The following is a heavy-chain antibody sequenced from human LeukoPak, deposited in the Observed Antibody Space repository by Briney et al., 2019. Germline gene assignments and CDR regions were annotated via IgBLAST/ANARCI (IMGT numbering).Heavy chain of an antibody. J-gene: IGHJ4*02. V-gene: IGHV5-51*01. Sequence: GESLKISCKGSGYTFTSHWLGWVRQMPGKGLEWMGIIYPGDSDTRYSPSFQGQVTISADKSISTAYLQWSSLKASDTAMYYCARCIRGGSGSCPFDFWGQGTLVTVSS. CDR1: GYTFTSHW. D-gene: IGHD1-26*01. CDR2: IYPGDSDT. CDR3: ARCIRGGSGSCPFDF.